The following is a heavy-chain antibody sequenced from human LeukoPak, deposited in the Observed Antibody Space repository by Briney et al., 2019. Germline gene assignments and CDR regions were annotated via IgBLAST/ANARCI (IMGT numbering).Heavy chain of an antibody. V-gene: IGHV4-4*07. Sequence: SETQSLTCSVSGASISTFHWTWFRQPAGRGLEWIGLIYSSGSTLLNPSLKNRVAMSVDPTKNQLSLKLTSVTAADTAMYFCARKDGDYWGRGTLVTVSS. CDR2: IYSSGST. CDR3: ARKDGDY. CDR1: GASISTFH. J-gene: IGHJ4*02.